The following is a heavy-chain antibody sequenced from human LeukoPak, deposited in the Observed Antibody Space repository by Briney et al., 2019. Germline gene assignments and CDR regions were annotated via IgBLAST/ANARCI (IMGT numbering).Heavy chain of an antibody. CDR2: FYYSWSP. CDR3: ARVVAAMAPKHTYYYYNYRDV. D-gene: IGHD5-18*01. Sequence: SEALSLTCTVSGGSNSSSSYYWGWIRQPPGKGLEWLGSFYYSWSPFYNRLIKGRVTIPLAPSQNQFSLKLSSVPAADTAVYYCARVVAAMAPKHTYYYYNYRDVWGKGTTATVSS. CDR1: GGSNSSSSYY. J-gene: IGHJ6*03. V-gene: IGHV4-39*01.